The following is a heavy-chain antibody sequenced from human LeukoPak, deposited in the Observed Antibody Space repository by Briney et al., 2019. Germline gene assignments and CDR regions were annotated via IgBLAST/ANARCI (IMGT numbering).Heavy chain of an antibody. CDR1: GFTFTSYA. CDR2: ISGSVGTT. Sequence: PGRSLRLSCTPSGFTFTSYAISWVRQAPRNGLEWVSAISGSVGTTYYADSVKGRFTISRDNSKNTLYLQMNSLRAEDTAVYYCAKDRCSGGDCYPHRFDYWGQGTLVTVSS. D-gene: IGHD2-21*02. V-gene: IGHV3-23*01. J-gene: IGHJ4*02. CDR3: AKDRCSGGDCYPHRFDY.